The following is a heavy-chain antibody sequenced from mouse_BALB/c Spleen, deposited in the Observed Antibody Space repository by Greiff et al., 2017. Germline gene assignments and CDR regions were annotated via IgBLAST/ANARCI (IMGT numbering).Heavy chain of an antibody. J-gene: IGHJ1*01. CDR2: INPSSGYT. CDR3: ARNAYYDYDWYFDV. Sequence: QVQLQQSGAELARPGASVKMSCKASGYTFTSYTMHWVKQRPGQGLEWIGYINPSSGYTNYNQKFKDKATFTADKSSSTAYMQLSSLTSEDSAVYYCARNAYYDYDWYFDVWGAGTTVTVSS. V-gene: IGHV1-4*01. D-gene: IGHD2-4*01. CDR1: GYTFTSYT.